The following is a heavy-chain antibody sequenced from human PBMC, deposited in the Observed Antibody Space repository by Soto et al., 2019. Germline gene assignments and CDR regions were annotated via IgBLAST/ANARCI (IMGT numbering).Heavy chain of an antibody. CDR1: GFTFSSYG. J-gene: IGHJ4*02. CDR2: ISYDGSNK. D-gene: IGHD2-8*01. Sequence: QVQLVESGGGVVQPGRSLRLSCAASGFTFSSYGMHWVRQAPGKGLEWVAVISYDGSNKYYADSVKGRFTISRDNSKNTLYLQMNSLRAEDTAVYYCAKDPAYCTNGVCTGDYWGQGTLVTVSS. V-gene: IGHV3-30*18. CDR3: AKDPAYCTNGVCTGDY.